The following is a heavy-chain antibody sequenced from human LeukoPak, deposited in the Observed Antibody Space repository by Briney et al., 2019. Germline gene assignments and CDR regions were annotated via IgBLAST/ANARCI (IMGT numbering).Heavy chain of an antibody. D-gene: IGHD2-2*02. CDR3: AREGQLLYRAGRWFDP. J-gene: IGHJ5*02. CDR1: GGSISSHY. Sequence: AEALSLTCTVSGGSISSHYWSWIQQPPAKGLEGIGYIYYSGSTNYNPSLKSRVTISVDTSKNQFSLKLSSVTAADTAVYYCAREGQLLYRAGRWFDPWGQGTLVTVSS. CDR2: IYYSGST. V-gene: IGHV4-59*11.